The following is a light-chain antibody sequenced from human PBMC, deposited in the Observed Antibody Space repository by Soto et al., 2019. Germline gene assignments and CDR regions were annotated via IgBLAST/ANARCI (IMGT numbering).Light chain of an antibody. CDR3: QQYGTSAWT. V-gene: IGKV3-20*01. CDR2: GAS. CDR1: QSVTNNY. J-gene: IGKJ1*01. Sequence: EIVLTQSPGTLSLSPGERATLSCRASQSVTNNYLAWYQQKPGQAPSLLIYGASSRATAIPDRFSGGGSGTDFTLTISRLEPDDFAVYYCQQYGTSAWTFGQGTKVE.